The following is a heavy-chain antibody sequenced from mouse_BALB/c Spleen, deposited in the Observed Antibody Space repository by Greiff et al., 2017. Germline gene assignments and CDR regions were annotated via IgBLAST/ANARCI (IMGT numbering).Heavy chain of an antibody. Sequence: EVKLVESGPSLVKPSQTLSLTCSVTGDSITSGYWNWIRKFPGNKLEYMGYISYSGSTYYNPSLKSRISITRDTSKNQYYLQLNSVTTEDTATYYCARYGNYGGYYAMDYWGQGTSVTVSS. CDR2: ISYSGST. CDR1: GDSITSGY. D-gene: IGHD2-1*01. V-gene: IGHV3-8*02. CDR3: ARYGNYGGYYAMDY. J-gene: IGHJ4*01.